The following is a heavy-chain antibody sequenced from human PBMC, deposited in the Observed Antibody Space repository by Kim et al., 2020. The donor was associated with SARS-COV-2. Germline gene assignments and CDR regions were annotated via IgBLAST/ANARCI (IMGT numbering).Heavy chain of an antibody. CDR2: INSDGSST. V-gene: IGHV3-74*01. Sequence: GGSLRLSCAASGFTFSSYWMHWVRQAPGKGLVWVSRINSDGSSTSYADSVKGRFTISRDNAKNTLYLQMNSLRAEDTAVYYCARDRGILATYVYSYYYYCMNVCGQATTVTVSS. CDR3: ARDRGILATYVYSYYYYCMNV. J-gene: IGHJ6*02. D-gene: IGHD5-12*01. CDR1: GFTFSSYW.